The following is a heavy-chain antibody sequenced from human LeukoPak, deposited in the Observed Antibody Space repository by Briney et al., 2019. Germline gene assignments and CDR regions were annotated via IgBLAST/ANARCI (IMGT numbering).Heavy chain of an antibody. J-gene: IGHJ6*02. Sequence: SGGSLRLSCAASGFTFSSYAMNWVRQAPGKGLEWVSGIRGSGDTTYYADSVKGRFTISRDSSKNTLFLQMISLRAEDTAVYYCARDHITMIRGVSYYFYGMDVWGQGTTVTVSS. V-gene: IGHV3-23*01. CDR3: ARDHITMIRGVSYYFYGMDV. CDR2: IRGSGDTT. CDR1: GFTFSSYA. D-gene: IGHD3-10*01.